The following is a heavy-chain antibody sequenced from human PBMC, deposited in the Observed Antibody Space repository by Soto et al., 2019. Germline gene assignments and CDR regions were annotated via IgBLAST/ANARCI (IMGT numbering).Heavy chain of an antibody. Sequence: SETLSLTCTVSGGSISSYYWSWIRQPPGKGLEWIGYIYYSGSTNYNPSLKSRVTISVDTSKNQFSLKLSSVTAADTAVYYCEREVRSYGLFDYCGQGTLVTVSS. CDR2: IYYSGST. CDR1: GGSISSYY. D-gene: IGHD1-26*01. CDR3: EREVRSYGLFDY. J-gene: IGHJ4*02. V-gene: IGHV4-59*01.